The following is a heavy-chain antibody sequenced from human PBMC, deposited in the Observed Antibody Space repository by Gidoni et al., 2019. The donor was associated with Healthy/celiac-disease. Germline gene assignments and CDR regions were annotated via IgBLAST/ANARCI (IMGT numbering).Heavy chain of an antibody. J-gene: IGHJ4*02. V-gene: IGHV3-48*01. CDR2: ISSSSSTI. CDR3: ARYYDFWSGLGYYFDY. CDR1: GFTFSSYS. D-gene: IGHD3-3*01. Sequence: EVQLVESGGGLVQPGGSLRLSCAASGFTFSSYSMNWVRQAPGKGLEWVSYISSSSSTIYYADSVKGRFTISRDNAKNSLYLQMNSLRAEDTAVYYCARYYDFWSGLGYYFDYWGQGTLVTVSS.